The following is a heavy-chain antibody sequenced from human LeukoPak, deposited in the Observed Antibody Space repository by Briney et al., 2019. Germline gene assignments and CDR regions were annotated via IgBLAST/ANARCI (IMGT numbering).Heavy chain of an antibody. CDR1: GFNFRDYG. Sequence: GTSLRLSCAASGFNFRDYGMEWVRQAPGKGLEWVSGITNSGGITYYADSVKGRFTISRDSSKNTLYLEMNSLRVEDTATYYCAKKEGRRVSGVFDMWGQGTMVTVSS. V-gene: IGHV3-23*01. CDR3: AKKEGRRVSGVFDM. CDR2: ITNSGGIT. D-gene: IGHD3-10*01. J-gene: IGHJ3*02.